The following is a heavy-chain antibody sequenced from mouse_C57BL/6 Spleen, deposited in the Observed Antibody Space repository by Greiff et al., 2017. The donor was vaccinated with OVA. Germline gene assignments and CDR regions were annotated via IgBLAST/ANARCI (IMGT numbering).Heavy chain of an antibody. Sequence: DVKLQESGPGLVKPSQSLSLTCSVTGYFITSGYYWNWIRQFPGNKLEWMGYISYDGSNNYNPSLKNRISITRDTSKNQFFLKLNSVTTEDTATYYCAREGALAWFAYWGQGTLVTVSA. CDR2: ISYDGSN. CDR1: GYFITSGYY. V-gene: IGHV3-6*01. J-gene: IGHJ3*01. CDR3: AREGALAWFAY.